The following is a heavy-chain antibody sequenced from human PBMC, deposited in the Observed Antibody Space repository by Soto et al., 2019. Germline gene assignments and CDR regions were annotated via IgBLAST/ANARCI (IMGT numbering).Heavy chain of an antibody. CDR2: IMKDGGVK. CDR1: GFTFSGYW. Sequence: GGSLRLSCAASGFTFSGYWMGWVRQAPGKGLEWVATIMKDGGVKKYVDSVKGRFIISRDISKNTLYLQMNILRAEDTAVYYCHGYGYWGQGTLVTVSS. J-gene: IGHJ4*02. V-gene: IGHV3-7*03. CDR3: HGYGY. D-gene: IGHD5-12*01.